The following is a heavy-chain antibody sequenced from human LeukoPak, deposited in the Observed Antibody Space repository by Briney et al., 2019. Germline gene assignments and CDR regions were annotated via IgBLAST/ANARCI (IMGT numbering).Heavy chain of an antibody. V-gene: IGHV4-59*01. CDR3: ARGADPNFYYHMDV. D-gene: IGHD1-1*01. CDR2: MYNSGST. J-gene: IGHJ6*03. CDR1: GGSISNYY. Sequence: SETLSLTCTVSGGSISNYYWSWIRQPPGKGLGWIGYMYNSGSTNYNPSLKSRVTISVDTSTNQFSLKLSSVTAADTAVYYCARGADPNFYYHMDVWGKGTTVTVSS.